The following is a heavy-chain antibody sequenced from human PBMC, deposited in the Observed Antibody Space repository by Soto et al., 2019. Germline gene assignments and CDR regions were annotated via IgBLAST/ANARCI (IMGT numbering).Heavy chain of an antibody. D-gene: IGHD3-9*01. CDR1: GGSFSGYY. V-gene: IGHV4-34*01. CDR2: INDRGSI. CDR3: ARESHDMLTGPPWVWYFDL. Sequence: QVQLQQWGAGPLRPLETLSLTCGVSGGSFSGYYWAWIRQSPGKGLAWIGEINDRGSIHYNPSLKSRVSISVDTSKNHYSLNLRSVTAADTAVYYCARESHDMLTGPPWVWYFDLWGRGTLVTVSS. J-gene: IGHJ2*01.